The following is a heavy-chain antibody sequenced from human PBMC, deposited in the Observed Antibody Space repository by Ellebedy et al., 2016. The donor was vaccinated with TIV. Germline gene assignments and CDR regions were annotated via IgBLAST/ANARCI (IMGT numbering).Heavy chain of an antibody. Sequence: ASVKVSCKASGYTFTSYGISWVRQAPGQGLEWMGWISAYNGNTNYAQKLQGRVTMTTDTSTRTAYMELRSLRSDDTAVYYCARDTRVATMVDYWGQGTLVTVSS. CDR1: GYTFTSYG. CDR2: ISAYNGNT. V-gene: IGHV1-18*04. CDR3: ARDTRVATMVDY. D-gene: IGHD5-12*01. J-gene: IGHJ4*02.